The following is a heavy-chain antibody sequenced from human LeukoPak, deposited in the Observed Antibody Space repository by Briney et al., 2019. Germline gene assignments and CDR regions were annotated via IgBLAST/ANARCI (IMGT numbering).Heavy chain of an antibody. D-gene: IGHD1-26*01. J-gene: IGHJ5*02. CDR3: ARLRVGANYGWFDP. CDR1: GGSISSYY. V-gene: IGHV4-59*08. Sequence: SETLSLTCTVSGGSISSYYWSWIRQPPGKGLEWIGYIYYSGSTNYNPSLKSRVTISVDTSKNQFSLKLSSVTAADTAVYYCARLRVGANYGWFDPWGQGTLVTVSS. CDR2: IYYSGST.